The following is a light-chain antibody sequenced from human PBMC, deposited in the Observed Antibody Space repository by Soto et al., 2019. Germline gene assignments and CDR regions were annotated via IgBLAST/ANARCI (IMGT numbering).Light chain of an antibody. J-gene: IGLJ2*01. Sequence: QSVLTQSPSVSGAPGQRVTISCTGSSSNIGAGYDVHWYQQLPRTAPKLLIYGNSNRPSGVPDRFSGSKSGTSASLAITGLQAEDEADYYCQSYDSSLSGSVLGGGTKLTVL. CDR1: SSNIGAGYD. CDR3: QSYDSSLSGSV. V-gene: IGLV1-40*01. CDR2: GNS.